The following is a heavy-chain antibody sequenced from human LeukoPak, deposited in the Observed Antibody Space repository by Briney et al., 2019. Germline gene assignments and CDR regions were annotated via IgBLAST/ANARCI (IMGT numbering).Heavy chain of an antibody. D-gene: IGHD2-21*02. CDR3: ARIGGDRHPIEY. CDR2: IWYDGTNK. J-gene: IGHJ4*02. CDR1: GFTFSSYG. Sequence: PGRSRRLSCAASGFTFSSYGMHWVRQAPGKGLEWVAVIWYDGTNKYYADSVKGRFTISRDNSKNTLYLQMNSLRAEDTAVYYCARIGGDRHPIEYWGQGTLVTVSS. V-gene: IGHV3-33*01.